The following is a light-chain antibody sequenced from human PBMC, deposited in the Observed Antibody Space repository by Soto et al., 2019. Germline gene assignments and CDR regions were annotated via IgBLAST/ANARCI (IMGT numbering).Light chain of an antibody. CDR2: EGS. Sequence: QSALTQPASVSGSPGQSITISCTGTSSDVGSYNLVSWYQQHPGKAPKLMIYEGSKRPSGVSNRFSGSKSGNTASLTISGLQAEDEADYYCCSYAGSNVVFGVGTRLSVL. J-gene: IGLJ2*01. CDR3: CSYAGSNVV. V-gene: IGLV2-23*01. CDR1: SSDVGSYNL.